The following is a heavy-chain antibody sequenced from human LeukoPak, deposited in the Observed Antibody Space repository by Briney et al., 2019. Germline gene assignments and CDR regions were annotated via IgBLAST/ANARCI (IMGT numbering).Heavy chain of an antibody. D-gene: IGHD6-13*01. Sequence: ASVKVSCKASGYTFTGYNIHWVRQAPGQGLEWMGWINPNSGGTNYAQKFQGRVSMTRDTSINTAYMEVSRLRSDDTAVYYCARDRLAAAGSGGWGQGTLVTVFS. V-gene: IGHV1-2*02. CDR1: GYTFTGYN. J-gene: IGHJ4*02. CDR3: ARDRLAAAGSGG. CDR2: INPNSGGT.